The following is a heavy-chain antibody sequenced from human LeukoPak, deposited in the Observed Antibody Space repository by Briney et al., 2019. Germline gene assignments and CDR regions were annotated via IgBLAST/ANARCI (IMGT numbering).Heavy chain of an antibody. CDR3: AKEMTTVVTAWREH. V-gene: IGHV3-11*01. CDR1: GFTFSDYY. J-gene: IGHJ1*01. CDR2: ISSSGSTI. D-gene: IGHD4-23*01. Sequence: PGGSLRLSCAASGFTFSDYYMSWIRQAPGKGLEWVSYISSSGSTIYYADSVKGRFTISRDNAKNSPYLQMNSLRAEDTAVYYCAKEMTTVVTAWREHWGQGTLVTVSS.